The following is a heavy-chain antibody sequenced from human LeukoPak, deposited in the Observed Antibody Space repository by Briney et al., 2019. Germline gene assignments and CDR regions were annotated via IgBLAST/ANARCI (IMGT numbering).Heavy chain of an antibody. CDR1: GFTFSSYG. V-gene: IGHV3-23*01. J-gene: IGHJ4*02. CDR3: AKVAKYYYGSETYYFFEH. Sequence: PGGSLRLSCAASGFTFSSYGMSWVRQAPGKGLEWVSAISGSGGSTYYADSVKGRFTISRDNSKNTLYLQMNGLRAEDTAVYYCAKVAKYYYGSETYYFFEHWGQGTPVTASS. CDR2: ISGSGGST. D-gene: IGHD3-10*01.